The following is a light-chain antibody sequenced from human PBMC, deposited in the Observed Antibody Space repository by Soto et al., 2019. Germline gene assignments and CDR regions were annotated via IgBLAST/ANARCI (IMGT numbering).Light chain of an antibody. CDR2: GAS. V-gene: IGKV3-20*01. CDR3: QQDDSSPWT. CDR1: QSVSSSF. Sequence: ESVLTQSPGTLSLSPGERATLSCRASQSVSSSFLAWYQLKPGQAPRLLIYGASSRATGIPDRFSGSGSGTDFTLTISSLEPEDFAVYYCQQDDSSPWTFGQGTKVEIK. J-gene: IGKJ1*01.